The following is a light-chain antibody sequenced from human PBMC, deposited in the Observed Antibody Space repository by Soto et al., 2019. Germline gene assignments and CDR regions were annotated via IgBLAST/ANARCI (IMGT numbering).Light chain of an antibody. V-gene: IGLV2-23*02. Sequence: QPASVSGSPGQSITISCTGTSSDFGNYNLVSWYQQHPGKVPKLILFEVNKRPSGVSGRFSGSKSGNTASLTVSGLQAEDEADYYCSSYAGSNNLVFGGGTKLTVL. CDR3: SSYAGSNNLV. J-gene: IGLJ3*02. CDR2: EVN. CDR1: SSDFGNYNL.